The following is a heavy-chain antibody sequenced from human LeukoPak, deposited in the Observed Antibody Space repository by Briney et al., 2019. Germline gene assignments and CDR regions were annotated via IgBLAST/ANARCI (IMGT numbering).Heavy chain of an antibody. CDR2: INAGNGNT. D-gene: IGHD1-26*01. Sequence: GASVKVSCTASGYTFTSYAMHWVRQAPGQRLEWMGWINAGNGNTKYSQKFQGRVTITRDTSASTAYMELSSLRSEDTAVYYCARADSGSYYGGVGYFDYWGQGTLVTVSS. J-gene: IGHJ4*02. CDR1: GYTFTSYA. CDR3: ARADSGSYYGGVGYFDY. V-gene: IGHV1-3*01.